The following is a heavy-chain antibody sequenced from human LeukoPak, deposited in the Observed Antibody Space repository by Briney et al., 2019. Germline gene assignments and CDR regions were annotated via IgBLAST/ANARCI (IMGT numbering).Heavy chain of an antibody. CDR1: GFTFSSYS. D-gene: IGHD4-17*01. CDR2: ISSSSSTI. V-gene: IGHV3-48*04. CDR3: ARAARVTTPRYFDL. Sequence: TGGSLRLSCAASGFTFSSYSMNWARQAPGKGLEWVSYISSSSSTIYYADSVKGRFTISRDNAKNSLYLQMNSLRAEDTAVYYCARAARVTTPRYFDLWGRGTLVTVSS. J-gene: IGHJ2*01.